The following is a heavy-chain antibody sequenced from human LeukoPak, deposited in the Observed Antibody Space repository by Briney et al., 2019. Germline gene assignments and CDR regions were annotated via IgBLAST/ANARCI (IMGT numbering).Heavy chain of an antibody. Sequence: GGSLRLSCAASGFTFSNYAMSWVRQAPGKGLEWVAVISYDGSNKYYADSVKGRFTISRDNSKNTLYLQMNSLRAEDTAVYYCAKEYLYCSSTSCYLVDGMDVWGQGTTVTVSS. CDR1: GFTFSNYA. J-gene: IGHJ6*02. V-gene: IGHV3-30*18. CDR2: ISYDGSNK. CDR3: AKEYLYCSSTSCYLVDGMDV. D-gene: IGHD2-2*01.